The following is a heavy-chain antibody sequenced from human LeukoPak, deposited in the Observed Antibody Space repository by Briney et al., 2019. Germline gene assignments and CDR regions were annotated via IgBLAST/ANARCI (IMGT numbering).Heavy chain of an antibody. D-gene: IGHD1-26*01. J-gene: IGHJ4*02. CDR2: ISGSGGST. Sequence: GGPLRLSCAASGFPFTDYAMSWVRHAPRKGRVGVSSISGSGGSTYYADSVKGRFTISSDNSKNTLYLQMSSLRAEETAVYYCAKQDSREFGYWGQGTLVSVCS. V-gene: IGHV3-23*01. CDR1: GFPFTDYA. CDR3: AKQDSREFGY.